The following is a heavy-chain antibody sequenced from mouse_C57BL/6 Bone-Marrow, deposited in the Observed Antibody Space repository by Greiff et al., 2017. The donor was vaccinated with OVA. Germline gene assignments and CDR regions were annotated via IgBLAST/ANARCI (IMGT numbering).Heavy chain of an antibody. V-gene: IGHV1-52*01. CDR1: GYTFTSYW. Sequence: QVQLQQPGAELVRPGSSVKLSCKASGYTFTSYWMHWVKQRPIQGLEWIGNIDPSDSETHYNQKFTDKATLTVDKSSSTAYMQLSSLTSEDSAVYYCALFITTRDYWGQGTTLTVSS. CDR2: IDPSDSET. D-gene: IGHD1-1*01. J-gene: IGHJ2*01. CDR3: ALFITTRDY.